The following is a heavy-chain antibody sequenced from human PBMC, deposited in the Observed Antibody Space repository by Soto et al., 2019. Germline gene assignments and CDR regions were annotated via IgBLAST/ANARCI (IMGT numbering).Heavy chain of an antibody. D-gene: IGHD3-16*02. J-gene: IGHJ4*02. CDR1: GGSISSYY. Sequence: SETLSLTCTVSGGSISSYYWSWIRQPPGKGLEWIGYIYYSGSTNYNPSLKSRVTISVDTCKNQFSLKLSSVTAADTAVYYCARPNKDYDYIWGSYRPGYFDYWGQGTLVTVSS. CDR2: IYYSGST. V-gene: IGHV4-59*01. CDR3: ARPNKDYDYIWGSYRPGYFDY.